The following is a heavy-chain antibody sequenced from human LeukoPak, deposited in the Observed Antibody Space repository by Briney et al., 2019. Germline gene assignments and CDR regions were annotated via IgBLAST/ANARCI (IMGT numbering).Heavy chain of an antibody. CDR3: ARRGYYDSSGNGFDY. D-gene: IGHD3-22*01. CDR1: GFTFSTYV. J-gene: IGHJ4*02. CDR2: ISGSGGST. Sequence: GGSLRLSCAASGFTFSTYVMSWVRQAPGKGLEWVSAISGSGGSTYYADSVKGRFTISRDNSKNTLHLQMNSLRAEDTAVYYCARRGYYDSSGNGFDYWGQGTLVTVSS. V-gene: IGHV3-23*01.